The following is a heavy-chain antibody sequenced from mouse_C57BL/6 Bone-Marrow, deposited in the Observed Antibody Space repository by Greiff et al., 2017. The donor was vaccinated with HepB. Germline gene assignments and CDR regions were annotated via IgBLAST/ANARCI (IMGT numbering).Heavy chain of an antibody. CDR3: ARSLLLRYYAMDY. J-gene: IGHJ4*01. V-gene: IGHV7-3*01. CDR1: GFTFTDYY. D-gene: IGHD1-1*01. CDR2: IRNKANGYTT. Sequence: EVKLQESGGGLVQPGGSLSLSCAASGFTFTDYYMSWVRQPPGKALEWLGFIRNKANGYTTEYSASVKGRFTISRDNSQSILYLQMNALRAEDSATYYCARSLLLRYYAMDYWGQGTSVTVSS.